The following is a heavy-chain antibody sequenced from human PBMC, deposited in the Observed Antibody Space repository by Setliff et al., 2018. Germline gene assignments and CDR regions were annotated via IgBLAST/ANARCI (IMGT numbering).Heavy chain of an antibody. CDR1: GFVLGTYG. CDR3: AKVKKPLIRGSGFDY. CDR2: VRFDGSYK. D-gene: IGHD2-8*01. Sequence: GESLKISCAASGFVLGTYGMHWVRQAPGKGLEWVASVRFDGSYKVYADSVKGRFTISRDNSENTLFLQMTSLRPEDTGIYYCAKVKKPLIRGSGFDYWGRGTLVTVSS. J-gene: IGHJ4*02. V-gene: IGHV3-30*02.